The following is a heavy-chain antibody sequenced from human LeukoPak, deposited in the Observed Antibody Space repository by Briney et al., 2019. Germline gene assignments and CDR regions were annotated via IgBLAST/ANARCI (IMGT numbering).Heavy chain of an antibody. Sequence: SVKVSCKASGGTFSSYTISWVRQAPGQGLEWMGRIIPILGIANYAQKFQGRVTITTDKSTSTAYMELSSLRSEDTAVYYCARGPGLGDWFDPWGQGTLVTVSS. CDR2: IIPILGIA. CDR3: ARGPGLGDWFDP. D-gene: IGHD3-10*01. V-gene: IGHV1-69*02. CDR1: GGTFSSYT. J-gene: IGHJ5*02.